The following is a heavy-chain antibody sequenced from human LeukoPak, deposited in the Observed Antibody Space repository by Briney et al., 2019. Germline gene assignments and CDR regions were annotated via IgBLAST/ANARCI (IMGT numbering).Heavy chain of an antibody. Sequence: GGSLRLSCSAPGFTFSIFAMSWVRQAPGKGLEWVSLVGGGGSTTYYAASVKGRFTISRDNSKNTLYLEMNSLSADDTAVYYCSLVTDGSGTGHWGQGTLVTVSS. CDR3: SLVTDGSGTGH. J-gene: IGHJ4*02. V-gene: IGHV3-23*01. D-gene: IGHD3-10*01. CDR1: GFTFSIFA. CDR2: VGGGGSTT.